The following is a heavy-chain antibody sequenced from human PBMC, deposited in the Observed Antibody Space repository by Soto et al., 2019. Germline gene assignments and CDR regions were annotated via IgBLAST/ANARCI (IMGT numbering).Heavy chain of an antibody. J-gene: IGHJ5*02. CDR3: ALIKDCSSTDCYLASFDP. D-gene: IGHD2-2*01. Sequence: QVTLKESGPVVVKPTETLTLTCTVSGFSLSHARVGVSWIRQPPGKALEWLAHIFSNDEKSYSTSLKNRLTISKDTSKSQVVLTMTNVDPVDSGTYYCALIKDCSSTDCYLASFDPWGQGTLDTVSS. CDR2: IFSNDEK. V-gene: IGHV2-26*01. CDR1: GFSLSHARVG.